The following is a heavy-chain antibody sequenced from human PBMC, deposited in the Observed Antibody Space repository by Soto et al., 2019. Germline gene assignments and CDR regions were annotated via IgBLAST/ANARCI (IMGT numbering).Heavy chain of an antibody. J-gene: IGHJ4*02. CDR1: GFTFSNAW. CDR2: IKSKTDGGTT. CDR3: TVLHDDFWSGRRPFDY. D-gene: IGHD3-3*01. V-gene: IGHV3-15*07. Sequence: GGSLRLSCAASGFTFSNAWMNWVRQAPGKGLEWVGRIKSKTDGGTTDYAAPVKGRFTISRDDSKNTLYLQMNSLKTEDTAVYYCTVLHDDFWSGRRPFDYWGQGTLVTVSS.